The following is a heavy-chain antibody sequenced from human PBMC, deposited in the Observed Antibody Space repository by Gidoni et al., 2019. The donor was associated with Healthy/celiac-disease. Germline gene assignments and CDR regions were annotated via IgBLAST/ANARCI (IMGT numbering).Heavy chain of an antibody. CDR1: GGTFSSYT. Sequence: QVHRVHSGAEVKKPGSSVKVSCKASGGTFSSYTISWVRQAPGQGLEWRGRIIPILGRANYEQKFQGRVTITADKSTSTAYMELSRLRSEDTAVYYCASSEGAVDIWGQGTMVTVSS. V-gene: IGHV1-69*02. CDR2: IIPILGRA. J-gene: IGHJ3*02. D-gene: IGHD1-26*01. CDR3: ASSEGAVDI.